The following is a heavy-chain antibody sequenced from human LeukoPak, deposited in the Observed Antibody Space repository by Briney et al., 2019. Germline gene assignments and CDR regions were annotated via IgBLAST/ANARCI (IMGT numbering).Heavy chain of an antibody. J-gene: IGHJ6*03. Sequence: GASVKVSCKSSGYTFTIYVINWVRQATGQGLEWRAWMNPNSGNTGYAQNFRGRVTITRNTSISTAHMTLSSLSSEASAVYYCARVPPWAARLYYYYYMDVWGKGTTVTVSS. D-gene: IGHD6-6*01. V-gene: IGHV1-8*03. CDR3: ARVPPWAARLYYYYYMDV. CDR2: MNPNSGNT. CDR1: GYTFTIYV.